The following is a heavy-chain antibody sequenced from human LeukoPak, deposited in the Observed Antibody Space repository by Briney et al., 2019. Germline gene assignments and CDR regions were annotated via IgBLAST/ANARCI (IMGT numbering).Heavy chain of an antibody. D-gene: IGHD6-19*01. CDR3: ARDGLYSSGWSYRFNWFDP. Sequence: GGSLRLSCAASGFTFSSYAMHWVRQAPGKGLEWVAVISYDGSNKYYADSVKGRFTISRDNSKNTLYLQMNSLRAEDTAVYYCARDGLYSSGWSYRFNWFDPWGQGTLVTVSS. J-gene: IGHJ5*02. CDR1: GFTFSSYA. CDR2: ISYDGSNK. V-gene: IGHV3-30-3*01.